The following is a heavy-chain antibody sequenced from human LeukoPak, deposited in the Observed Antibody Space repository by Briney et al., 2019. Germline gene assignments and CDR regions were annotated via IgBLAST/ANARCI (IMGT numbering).Heavy chain of an antibody. CDR3: ATRRYSSGWYSRTFDY. CDR1: GYTLTELS. Sequence: ASVKVSCKVSGYTLTELSMHWVRQAPGKGLEWMGGFDPEDGETIYAQKFQGRVTMTEDTSTDTAYMELSSLRSEDTAVYYCATRRYSSGWYSRTFDYWGQGTLATVSS. J-gene: IGHJ4*02. D-gene: IGHD6-19*01. CDR2: FDPEDGET. V-gene: IGHV1-24*01.